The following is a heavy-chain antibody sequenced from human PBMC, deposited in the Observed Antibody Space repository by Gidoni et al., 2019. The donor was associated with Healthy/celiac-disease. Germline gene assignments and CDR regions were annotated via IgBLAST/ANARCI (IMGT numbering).Heavy chain of an antibody. D-gene: IGHD6-13*01. CDR1: GLTVSSNY. J-gene: IGHJ4*02. Sequence: EVQLVESGGGLIQPGGSLRLSCAASGLTVSSNYMSWVRQAPGKGLEWVSVIYSGGSTYYADSVKGRFTISRDNSKNTLYLQMNSLRAEDTAVYYCASPGYSSSWYWYYWGQGTLVTVSS. CDR3: ASPGYSSSWYWYY. CDR2: IYSGGST. V-gene: IGHV3-53*01.